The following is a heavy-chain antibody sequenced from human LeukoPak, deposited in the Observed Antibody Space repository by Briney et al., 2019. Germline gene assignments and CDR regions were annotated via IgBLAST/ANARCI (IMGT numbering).Heavy chain of an antibody. CDR1: GFTFSSYA. Sequence: GGSLRLSCAASGFTFSSYAMSWVRQTPGKGLEWVPVISGSGGSTYYTDSVKGRFTISRDNSKNTLYLQMNSLRAEDTAVYYCAKDYDYNGNSPEDYWGQGTLVTVSS. V-gene: IGHV3-23*01. D-gene: IGHD4-23*01. J-gene: IGHJ4*02. CDR2: ISGSGGST. CDR3: AKDYDYNGNSPEDY.